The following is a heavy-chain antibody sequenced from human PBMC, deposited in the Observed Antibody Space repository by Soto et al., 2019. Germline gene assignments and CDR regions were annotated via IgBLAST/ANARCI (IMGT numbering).Heavy chain of an antibody. D-gene: IGHD6-19*01. CDR2: ISYDGSNQ. CDR3: AKDRDSSGWSEDYFDF. V-gene: IGHV3-30*18. Sequence: PGGSLRLSCAVSGFTFSNYGMHWVRQAPGKGLEWVAIISYDGSNQYYGDSVKGRFAISRDNSKNMVYLQMNTLRAEDTAIYYCAKDRDSSGWSEDYFDFWGQGTLVTVSS. J-gene: IGHJ4*02. CDR1: GFTFSNYG.